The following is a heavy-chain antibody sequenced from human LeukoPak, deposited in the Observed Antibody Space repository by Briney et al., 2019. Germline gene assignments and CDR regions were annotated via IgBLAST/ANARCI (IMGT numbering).Heavy chain of an antibody. J-gene: IGHJ6*02. Sequence: ASVKVSCKASGYAFTSYGISWVRQAPGQGLEWMGWISAYNGNTNYAQKLQGRVTMTTDTSTSTAYMELRSLRSDDTAVYYCARDQGSSWYYYYYYGMDVWGQGTTVTVFS. CDR2: ISAYNGNT. D-gene: IGHD6-13*01. CDR1: GYAFTSYG. CDR3: ARDQGSSWYYYYYYGMDV. V-gene: IGHV1-18*01.